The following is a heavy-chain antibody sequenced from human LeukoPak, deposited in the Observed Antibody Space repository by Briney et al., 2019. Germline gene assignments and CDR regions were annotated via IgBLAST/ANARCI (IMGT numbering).Heavy chain of an antibody. D-gene: IGHD4-17*01. CDR2: IYNDGKT. CDR1: GFSVNGNY. Sequence: GGSLRLSCAASGFSVNGNYWHWVRQAPGKAPQWISIIYNDGKTRYADSVRGRFTFSRDNSKNTLYLQMDSLRAEDTAAYYCAGGDYPLSYWGQGSLVTVSS. CDR3: AGGDYPLSY. J-gene: IGHJ4*02. V-gene: IGHV3-66*01.